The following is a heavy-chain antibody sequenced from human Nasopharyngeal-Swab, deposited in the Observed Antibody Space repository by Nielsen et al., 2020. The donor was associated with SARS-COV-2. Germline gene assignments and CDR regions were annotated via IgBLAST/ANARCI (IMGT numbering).Heavy chain of an antibody. V-gene: IGHV3-7*01. CDR1: GFIFSNYW. CDR3: ARAIGGNYSY. CDR2: INQVGSEK. D-gene: IGHD1-26*01. Sequence: GGSLRLSCTASGFIFSNYWMHWVRQAPGKGLEWVANINQVGSEKYYVASVRGRFTISRDNAKDSVFLQMNSLRGEDTAVYYCARAIGGNYSYWGQGTLVTVSS. J-gene: IGHJ4*02.